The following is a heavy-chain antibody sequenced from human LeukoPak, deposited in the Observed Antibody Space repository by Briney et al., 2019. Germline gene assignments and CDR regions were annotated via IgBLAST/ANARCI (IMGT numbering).Heavy chain of an antibody. J-gene: IGHJ3*02. D-gene: IGHD3-10*01. CDR2: LDSGGSTT. CDR3: AKDQAGSFDI. Sequence: GGSLRLSCAASGFAFSSHWMHWVRQAPGKGLGWVSRLDSGGSTTSYADSEKGRFTISRDNAKNTLYLQMNSLPAEATPLYYCAKDQAGSFDIWGQGTMVTVSS. CDR1: GFAFSSHW. V-gene: IGHV3-74*01.